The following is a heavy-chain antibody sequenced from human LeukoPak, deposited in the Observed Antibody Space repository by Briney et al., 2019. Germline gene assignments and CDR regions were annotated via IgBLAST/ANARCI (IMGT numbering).Heavy chain of an antibody. CDR3: ARGLTIFGVVITEKDAFDI. V-gene: IGHV1-18*01. J-gene: IGHJ3*02. CDR2: ISAYNGNT. CDR1: GYTFTSYG. D-gene: IGHD3-3*01. Sequence: ASVKVPCKASGYTFTSYGISWVRQAPGQGLEWMGWISAYNGNTNYAQKLQGRVTMTTDTSTSTAYMELRSLRSDDTAVYYCARGLTIFGVVITEKDAFDIWGQGTMVTVSS.